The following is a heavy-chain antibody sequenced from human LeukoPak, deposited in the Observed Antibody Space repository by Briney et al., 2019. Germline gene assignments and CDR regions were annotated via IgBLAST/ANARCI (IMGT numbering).Heavy chain of an antibody. D-gene: IGHD1-26*01. V-gene: IGHV4-4*07. Sequence: TSETLSLTCSVSVVSMNGYYWSSLRQSAGNRLEWIGHVDSSGNTNYNPSLESRVTMSVDTSTKQFSLKLTSVTAADMAVYLCARQFLVGSTFHAFDLWGQGTRVTVSS. CDR1: VVSMNGYY. CDR2: VDSSGNT. J-gene: IGHJ3*01. CDR3: ARQFLVGSTFHAFDL.